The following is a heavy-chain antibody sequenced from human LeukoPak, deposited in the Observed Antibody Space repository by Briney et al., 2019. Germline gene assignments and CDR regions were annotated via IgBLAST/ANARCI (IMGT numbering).Heavy chain of an antibody. J-gene: IGHJ4*02. CDR2: IYYSGST. D-gene: IGHD5-12*01. CDR1: GGSISSSSYY. V-gene: IGHV4-39*07. CDR3: ARTYSGYDYDLDY. Sequence: SETLSLTCTVSGGSISSSSYYWGWIRQPPGKGLEWIGSIYYSGSTYYNPSLKSRVTISVDTSKNQFSLKLSSVTAADTAVYYCARTYSGYDYDLDYWGQGTLVTVSS.